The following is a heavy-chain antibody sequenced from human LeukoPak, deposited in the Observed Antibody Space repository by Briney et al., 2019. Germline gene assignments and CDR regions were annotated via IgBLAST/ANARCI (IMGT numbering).Heavy chain of an antibody. CDR3: ARGLYSYGPLGAFDI. D-gene: IGHD5-18*01. V-gene: IGHV4-4*07. J-gene: IGHJ3*02. CDR1: GGSISSYY. CDR2: IYTSGST. Sequence: ASETLSLTCTVSGGSISSYYWSWIRQPAWKGLEWIGRIYTSGSTNYNPSLKSRVTMSVDTSKNQFSLKLSSVTAADTAVYYCARGLYSYGPLGAFDIWGQGTMVTVSS.